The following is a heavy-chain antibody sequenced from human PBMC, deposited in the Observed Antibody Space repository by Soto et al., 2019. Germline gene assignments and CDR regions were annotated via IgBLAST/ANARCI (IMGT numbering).Heavy chain of an antibody. CDR1: GDSISTVDYF. D-gene: IGHD2-15*01. Sequence: QVHLLESGPGLVKPSQTLSLTCSVSGDSISTVDYFWAWIRQPPGQALEYIGYIYKRTTTYYNPSFESRVAISLATSKSQFSLNVTSVTAADTAVYFCARGRYCLTGRCFPNWFDSWGQGTLVTVSS. CDR3: ARGRYCLTGRCFPNWFDS. CDR2: IYKRTTT. J-gene: IGHJ5*01. V-gene: IGHV4-30-4*01.